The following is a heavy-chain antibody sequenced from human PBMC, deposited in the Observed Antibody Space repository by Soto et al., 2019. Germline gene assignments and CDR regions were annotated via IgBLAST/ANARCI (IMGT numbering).Heavy chain of an antibody. V-gene: IGHV4-39*02. Sequence: PSETLSLTCTVSGGSISSSSYYWGWIRQPPGKGLEWIGSIYYSGSTYYNPPLKSRVTISVDTSKNQFSLKLSSVTAADTAVYYCAREGPYGDYVRALGYWGQGTLVTVSS. CDR2: IYYSGST. CDR3: AREGPYGDYVRALGY. CDR1: GGSISSSSYY. J-gene: IGHJ4*02. D-gene: IGHD4-17*01.